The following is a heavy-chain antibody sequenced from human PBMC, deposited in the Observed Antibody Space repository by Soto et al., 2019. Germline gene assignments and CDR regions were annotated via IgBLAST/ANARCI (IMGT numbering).Heavy chain of an antibody. CDR3: AICVSTACYPPWALQFFDL. Sequence: SDTLSLTLAVPSFSISGGYYWGWVGQPPGRGLEWIGSIYHNGTTTYSPALKRRVTISLDTSKNQFSLACRSVTPAAATVYYYAICVSTACYPPWALQFFDLWGQGSLVTVSS. D-gene: IGHD2-2*01. CDR2: IYHNGTT. CDR1: SFSISGGYY. V-gene: IGHV4-38-2*01. J-gene: IGHJ4*02.